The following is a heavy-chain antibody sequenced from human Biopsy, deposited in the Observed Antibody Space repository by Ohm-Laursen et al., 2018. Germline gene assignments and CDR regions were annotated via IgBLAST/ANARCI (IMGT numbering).Heavy chain of an antibody. Sequence: SETLSLTCTVFCGSISSDYWSWIRQTPGQGLEWIGYIYYSGRTNYNPSLKSRVTISVDTSKNQFSLRLNSVTAADTAVYYCARATNSTGWPYYYFYGMDVWGQGTTVTVSS. CDR2: IYYSGRT. CDR3: ARATNSTGWPYYYFYGMDV. V-gene: IGHV4-59*01. J-gene: IGHJ6*02. CDR1: CGSISSDY. D-gene: IGHD2/OR15-2a*01.